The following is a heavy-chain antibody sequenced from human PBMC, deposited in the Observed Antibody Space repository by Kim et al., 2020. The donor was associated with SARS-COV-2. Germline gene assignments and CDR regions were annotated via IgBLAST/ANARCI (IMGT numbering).Heavy chain of an antibody. J-gene: IGHJ4*02. D-gene: IGHD5-18*01. CDR3: AKERFEGYSYGLPDY. V-gene: IGHV3-30*18. CDR2: ISYDGSNK. Sequence: GGSLRLSCAASGFTFSSYGMHWVRQAPGKGLERVVVISYDGSNKYYADSVKGRFTISRDNSKNTLYLEMNSVGAEDTAVYYCAKERFEGYSYGLPDYWGQGTLVTVSS. CDR1: GFTFSSYG.